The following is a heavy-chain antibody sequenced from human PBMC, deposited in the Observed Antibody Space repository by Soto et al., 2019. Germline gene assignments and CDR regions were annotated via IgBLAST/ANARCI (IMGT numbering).Heavy chain of an antibody. CDR1: GDTFNFYT. D-gene: IGHD3-10*01. V-gene: IGHV1-69*02. Sequence: QVQLVQSGAEVKKPGSSVKVSCKASGDTFNFYTINWVRQAPGLRLEWMGRFNPILSMSNSALRFQGRVTSTAYKSTSTAYRVLSSLRSDDTAVYYCATIFGSGYRAFDYWGQGVLVTVSS. CDR3: ATIFGSGYRAFDY. CDR2: FNPILSMS. J-gene: IGHJ4*02.